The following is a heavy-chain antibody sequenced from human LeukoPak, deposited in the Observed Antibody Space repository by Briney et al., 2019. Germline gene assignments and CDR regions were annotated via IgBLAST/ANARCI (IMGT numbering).Heavy chain of an antibody. CDR1: GFTFSSYS. CDR3: ARDTIPTYYYDSSGYPPFDY. Sequence: PGGSLRLSCAASGFTFSSYSMNWVRQAPGKGLEWVSSISSSSSYIYYADSVKGRFTISRDNAKNSLYLQMNSLRAEDTAVYYCARDTIPTYYYDSSGYPPFDYWGQGTLVTVSS. V-gene: IGHV3-21*01. CDR2: ISSSSSYI. D-gene: IGHD3-22*01. J-gene: IGHJ4*02.